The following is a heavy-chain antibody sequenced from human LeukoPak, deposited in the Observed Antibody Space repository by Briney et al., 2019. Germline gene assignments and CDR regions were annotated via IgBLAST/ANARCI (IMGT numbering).Heavy chain of an antibody. CDR1: GGSISSSNYY. CDR2: IYYSGST. J-gene: IGHJ3*02. V-gene: IGHV4-39*07. CDR3: ARAHDWEDAFDI. Sequence: PSETLSLTCTVSGGSISSSNYYWGWIRQPPGKGLEWIGTIYYSGSTNYNPSLKSRVTMSVDTSKNQFSLKPSSVTAADTAVYYCARAHDWEDAFDIWGQGTMVTVSS. D-gene: IGHD1-26*01.